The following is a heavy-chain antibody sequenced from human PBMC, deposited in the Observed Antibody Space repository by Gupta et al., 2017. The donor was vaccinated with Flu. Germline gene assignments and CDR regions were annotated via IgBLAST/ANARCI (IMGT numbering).Heavy chain of an antibody. D-gene: IGHD3-3*01. CDR2: ISWNSGSI. CDR1: GFTFDDYA. V-gene: IGHV3-9*01. Sequence: EVQLVESGGGLVQPGRSLRLSCAASGFTFDDYAMHWVRQAPGKGLEWVSGISWNSGSIGYADSVKGRFTISRDNAKNSLYLQMNSLRAEDTALYYCAKDFNDFWSGYYQVDYYYYYGMDVWGQGTTVTVSS. J-gene: IGHJ6*02. CDR3: AKDFNDFWSGYYQVDYYYYYGMDV.